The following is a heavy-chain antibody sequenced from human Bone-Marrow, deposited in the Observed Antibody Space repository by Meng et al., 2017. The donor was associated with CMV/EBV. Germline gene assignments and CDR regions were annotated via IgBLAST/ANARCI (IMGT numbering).Heavy chain of an antibody. Sequence: ASVKVSCKASGYTFTGYYMHWVRQAPGQGLEWMGWINPNSGGTNYAQKFQGRVTMTRDTSISTAYMELSRLRSDDTAVYYCARVTVGYGSERWDYWGQGPLVTFYS. J-gene: IGHJ4*02. V-gene: IGHV1-2*02. CDR1: GYTFTGYY. D-gene: IGHD4-17*01. CDR2: INPNSGGT. CDR3: ARVTVGYGSERWDY.